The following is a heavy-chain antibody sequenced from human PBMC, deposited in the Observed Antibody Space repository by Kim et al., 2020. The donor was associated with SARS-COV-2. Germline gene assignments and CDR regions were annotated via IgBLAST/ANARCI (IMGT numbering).Heavy chain of an antibody. CDR3: ARQRPYCSGGSCYRYYYGMDV. D-gene: IGHD2-15*01. CDR1: GYSFTSYW. V-gene: IGHV5-51*01. Sequence: GESLQISCKGSGYSFTSYWIGWVRQMPGKGLEWMGIIYPGDSDTRYSPSFQGQVTISADKSISTAYLQWSSLKASDTAMYYCARQRPYCSGGSCYRYYYGMDVWGQGTTVTVSS. CDR2: IYPGDSDT. J-gene: IGHJ6*02.